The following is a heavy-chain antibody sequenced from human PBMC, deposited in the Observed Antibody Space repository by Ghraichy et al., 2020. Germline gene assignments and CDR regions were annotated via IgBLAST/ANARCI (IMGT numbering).Heavy chain of an antibody. CDR3: AREPHGTGFFDY. D-gene: IGHD1-7*01. Sequence: ASVKVSCKASGYTFTTYYMHWVRQAPGQGLEWMGVINPSDGTRNYAQNFQGRVTMTRDTSTSTVYMEVSSLRSEDTVVYYCAREPHGTGFFDYWGQGTLVTVSS. CDR1: GYTFTTYY. CDR2: INPSDGTR. V-gene: IGHV1-46*01. J-gene: IGHJ4*02.